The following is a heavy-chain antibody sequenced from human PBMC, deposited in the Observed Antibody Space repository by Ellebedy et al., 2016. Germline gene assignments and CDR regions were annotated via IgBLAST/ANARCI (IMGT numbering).Heavy chain of an antibody. Sequence: GSLRLSCTVSGGSISSYYWSWIRQPPGKGLEWIGYIYYSGSTNYNPSLKSRVTISVDTSKNQFSLKLSSVTAADTAVYYCARDLVGGAAAGFFDYWGQGTLVTVSS. CDR3: ARDLVGGAAAGFFDY. J-gene: IGHJ4*02. D-gene: IGHD6-13*01. CDR1: GGSISSYY. V-gene: IGHV4-59*01. CDR2: IYYSGST.